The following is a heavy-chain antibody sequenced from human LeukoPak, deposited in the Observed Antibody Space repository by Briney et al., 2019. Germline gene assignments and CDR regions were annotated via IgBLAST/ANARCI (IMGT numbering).Heavy chain of an antibody. CDR3: AKVKDFWSAYHGIWGYHFDY. Sequence: PGGSLRLSCAASGFTFSSYAMSWVGQAPGKGLEWVSAISGSGGSTYYADSVKGRFTISRDNSTHTLYLQMNSLRAEDTAVYYCAKVKDFWSAYHGIWGYHFDYWGQGTLVTVSS. D-gene: IGHD3-3*01. CDR2: ISGSGGST. V-gene: IGHV3-23*01. J-gene: IGHJ4*02. CDR1: GFTFSSYA.